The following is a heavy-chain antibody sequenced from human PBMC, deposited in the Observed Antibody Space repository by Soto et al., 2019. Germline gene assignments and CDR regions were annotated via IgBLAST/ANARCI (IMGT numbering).Heavy chain of an antibody. CDR2: ISAYNGNT. D-gene: IGHD3-9*01. CDR3: ARDPMTGYLQFDY. J-gene: IGHJ4*02. V-gene: IGHV1-18*01. CDR1: GYTFTSYG. Sequence: QVQLVQSGAEVKKPGSSVKVSCKASGYTFTSYGISWVRQARGQGLEWIGWISAYNGNTNYAQKFQSRVTMATDTSTSTAYMELRSLRSDDTAVYYCARDPMTGYLQFDYWGQGTLVTVSS.